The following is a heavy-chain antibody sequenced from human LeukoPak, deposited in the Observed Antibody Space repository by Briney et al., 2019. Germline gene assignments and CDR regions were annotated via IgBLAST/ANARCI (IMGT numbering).Heavy chain of an antibody. CDR1: GFTFSSHA. V-gene: IGHV3-23*01. J-gene: IGHJ4*02. CDR3: AKGGSWYSSGYFDY. Sequence: GGSLRLSCAASGFTFSSHAMSWVSQAPGKGLEWVLAISGSGGSTYYADSVKGRFTISRDNSKNTLYLQMNSLRAEDTAVYYCAKGGSWYSSGYFDYWGQGTLVTVSS. CDR2: ISGSGGST. D-gene: IGHD6-25*01.